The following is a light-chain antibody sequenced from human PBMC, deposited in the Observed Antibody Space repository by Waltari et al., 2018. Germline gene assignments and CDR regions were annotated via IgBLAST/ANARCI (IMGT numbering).Light chain of an antibody. CDR1: QSVGRS. Sequence: IVLTQSPGTLSLSPGERATLSCRARQSVGRSLAWYQKKPGQAPRLLIYDASSRATAIPDRFSGSGSGTDFSLTISRLEPEDFAVYYCQKYVNLPATFGQGTTVEIK. V-gene: IGKV3-20*01. CDR3: QKYVNLPAT. CDR2: DAS. J-gene: IGKJ1*01.